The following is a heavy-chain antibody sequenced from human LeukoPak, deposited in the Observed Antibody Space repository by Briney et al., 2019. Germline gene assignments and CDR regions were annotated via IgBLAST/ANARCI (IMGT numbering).Heavy chain of an antibody. Sequence: GGSLRLSCAASGFTFSSYWMSWVRQAPGKGLEWAANIKEDGSEKYYVDSVMGRFTISRDNAKNSLYLQMNSLRAEDTAVYYCARPAHCSSTSCSAFDYWGQGTLVTASS. CDR1: GFTFSSYW. CDR3: ARPAHCSSTSCSAFDY. V-gene: IGHV3-7*01. CDR2: IKEDGSEK. D-gene: IGHD2-2*01. J-gene: IGHJ4*02.